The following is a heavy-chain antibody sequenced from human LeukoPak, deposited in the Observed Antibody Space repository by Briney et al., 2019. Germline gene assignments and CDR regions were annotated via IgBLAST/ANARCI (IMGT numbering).Heavy chain of an antibody. Sequence: GGSLRLSCAASGFTVNNNYVSWVRQAPGKGLECVSIIYGGGDRHYADSVKGRFTISRDNSKNTLYLQMNSLRAEDTAVYYCAKDLMGYSYGYYFDYWGQGTLVTVSS. CDR3: AKDLMGYSYGYYFDY. J-gene: IGHJ4*02. V-gene: IGHV3-66*01. CDR1: GFTVNNNY. CDR2: IYGGGDR. D-gene: IGHD5-18*01.